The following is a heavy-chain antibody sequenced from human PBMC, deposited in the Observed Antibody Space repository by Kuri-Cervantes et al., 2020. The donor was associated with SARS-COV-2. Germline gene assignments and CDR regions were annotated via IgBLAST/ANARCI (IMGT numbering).Heavy chain of an antibody. CDR3: ARFVRYYDILTGYYGDSYYYYGMDV. V-gene: IGHV4-59*01. J-gene: IGHJ6*02. Sequence: GSLRLSCNVSGDSIRSYYWNWIRQPPGKGLEWIGYIYYSGSTNYNPSLKSRVTISVDTSKNQFSLKLSSVTAADTAVYYCARFVRYYDILTGYYGDSYYYYGMDVWGQGTTVTVSS. CDR2: IYYSGST. D-gene: IGHD3-9*01. CDR1: GDSIRSYY.